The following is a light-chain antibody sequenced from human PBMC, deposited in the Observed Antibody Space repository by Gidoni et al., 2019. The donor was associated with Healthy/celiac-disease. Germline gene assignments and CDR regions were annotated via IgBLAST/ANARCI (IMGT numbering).Light chain of an antibody. CDR1: QSALYSSNNKNY. J-gene: IGKJ1*01. V-gene: IGKV4-1*01. Sequence: DIVMTQSPDSLAVSLGERATINCKSSQSALYSSNNKNYLAWYQQKPGQPPKLLIYWASTRESGVPDRFSGSGSGTDFTLTISSLQAEDVAVYYCQQYYSTPLFGQGTKVEIK. CDR3: QQYYSTPL. CDR2: WAS.